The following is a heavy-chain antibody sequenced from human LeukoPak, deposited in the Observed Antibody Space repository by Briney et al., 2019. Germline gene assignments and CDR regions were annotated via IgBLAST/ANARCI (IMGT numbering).Heavy chain of an antibody. CDR2: ISSSSSYS. CDR3: ARDLLLWFGELSGDSDY. J-gene: IGHJ4*02. D-gene: IGHD3-10*01. CDR1: GFTFSDYY. Sequence: PGGSLRLSCAASGFTFSDYYMSWIRQAPGKGLEWISYISSSSSYSVYADSVKGRFTISRDNAKNSLYLEMNSLRADDTAVYYCARDLLLWFGELSGDSDYWGQGTLVTVSS. V-gene: IGHV3-11*06.